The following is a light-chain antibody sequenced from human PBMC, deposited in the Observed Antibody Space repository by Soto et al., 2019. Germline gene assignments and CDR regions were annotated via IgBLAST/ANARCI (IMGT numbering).Light chain of an antibody. CDR3: QQYNSFRA. CDR2: KAS. J-gene: IGKJ1*01. V-gene: IGKV1-5*03. Sequence: DIQMTQSPSTLSASVGDRVIITCRASQSIDTWLAWHQQKPGKAPKLLISKASSLESGVPSRFSGSGSGTEFTLTISRLQPDDFATYYCQQYNSFRAFGQGTKV. CDR1: QSIDTW.